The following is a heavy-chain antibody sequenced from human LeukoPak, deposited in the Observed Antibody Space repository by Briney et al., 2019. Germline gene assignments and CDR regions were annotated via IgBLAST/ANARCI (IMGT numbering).Heavy chain of an antibody. Sequence: SETLSLTCTVSGGSISSYYWSWIRQPAGKGLEWIGRIYTSGSTNYNPSLKSRVTMSVDTSKNQFSLKLSSVTAADTAVYYCARMERGYSYGYAVLFDYWWQGTLVTVSS. CDR2: IYTSGST. CDR3: ARMERGYSYGYAVLFDY. CDR1: GGSISSYY. J-gene: IGHJ4*02. V-gene: IGHV4-4*07. D-gene: IGHD5-18*01.